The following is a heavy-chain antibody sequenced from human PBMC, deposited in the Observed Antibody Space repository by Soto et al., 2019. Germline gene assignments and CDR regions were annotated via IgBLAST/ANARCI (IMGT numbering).Heavy chain of an antibody. CDR2: ISSSSSYI. D-gene: IGHD2-2*01. V-gene: IGHV3-21*01. Sequence: EVQLVESGGGLVKPGGSLRLSCAASGFTFSSYSMNWVRQAPGKGLEWVSSISSSSSYIYYADSVKGRFTISRDNAQNSLYLHMHRLGAEDTAVYYCARVRGRQYGGGYFDYWGQGTLVTVSS. CDR3: ARVRGRQYGGGYFDY. J-gene: IGHJ4*02. CDR1: GFTFSSYS.